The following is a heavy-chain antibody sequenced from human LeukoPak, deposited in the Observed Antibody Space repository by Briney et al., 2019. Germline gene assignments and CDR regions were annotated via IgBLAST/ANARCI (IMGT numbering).Heavy chain of an antibody. CDR1: GFNFYNYD. D-gene: IGHD2-21*02. CDR2: ISRDTKTE. CDR3: VRDRLSRAYCGHDCYSAAFDY. J-gene: IGHJ4*02. V-gene: IGHV3-30*03. Sequence: PGGSLRLSCAASGFNFYNYDIQWVRQAPGKGLEWLATISRDTKTEFCTDSVKGRFTISRDNSRNTLYLQMNSLRPEDTAVYYCVRDRLSRAYCGHDCYSAAFDYWGQGTLVTVSS.